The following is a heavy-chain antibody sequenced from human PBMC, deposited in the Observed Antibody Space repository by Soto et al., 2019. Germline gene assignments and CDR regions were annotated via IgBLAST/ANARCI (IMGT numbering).Heavy chain of an antibody. V-gene: IGHV3-23*01. J-gene: IGHJ5*01. CDR3: AKGKICTTTYTTFES. Sequence: GGSLRLSCAASGFTFSRYAMSWVRQAPGKGLEWVSTFSGSGGGTYYADPVKGRFTTSRDNFSSTLYLHMRSLRAEDTAVYYCAKGKICTTTYTTFESWGQGPLVTVSS. D-gene: IGHD1-26*01. CDR2: FSGSGGGT. CDR1: GFTFSRYA.